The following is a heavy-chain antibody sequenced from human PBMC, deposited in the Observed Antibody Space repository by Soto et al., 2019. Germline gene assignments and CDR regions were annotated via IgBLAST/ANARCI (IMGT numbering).Heavy chain of an antibody. CDR1: GYSFPSYW. Sequence: GESLKISCKGSGYSFPSYWIGWVRQMPGKGLEWMGIIYPGDSDTRYSPSFQGQVTISADKSISTAYLQWSSLKASDTAMYYCARQLDSSGYYWAIWGQGTMVTV. CDR3: ARQLDSSGYYWAI. CDR2: IYPGDSDT. D-gene: IGHD3-22*01. J-gene: IGHJ3*02. V-gene: IGHV5-51*01.